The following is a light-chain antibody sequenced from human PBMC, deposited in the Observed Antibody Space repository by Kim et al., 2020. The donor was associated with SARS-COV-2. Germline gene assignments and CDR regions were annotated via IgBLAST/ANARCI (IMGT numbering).Light chain of an antibody. J-gene: IGKJ1*01. CDR3: QQRSGWPRT. CDR2: DAS. V-gene: IGKV3-11*01. CDR1: QSVSSY. Sequence: EIVLTQSPATLSLSPGERATLSCRASQSVSSYLAWYQQRPGQAPRLLIYDASNRATGIPARFSGSGSGTDFTLTISSLEPADFAVYYCQQRSGWPRTFGQGGKVDSK.